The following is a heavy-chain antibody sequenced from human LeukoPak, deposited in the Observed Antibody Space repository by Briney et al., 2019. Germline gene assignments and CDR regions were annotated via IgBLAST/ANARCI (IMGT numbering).Heavy chain of an antibody. J-gene: IGHJ4*02. V-gene: IGHV4-39*01. Sequence: SETLSLTCTVSGGSISSGTYYWAWIRQPPGKGLEWIGDIHHSGSDYSNPSLKSRVTISVDTSKNQFSLKLSSVTAADTAVYYCARRLELSGYDYTFDYWGQGTLVTVSS. D-gene: IGHD3-22*01. CDR2: IHHSGSD. CDR1: GGSISSGTYY. CDR3: ARRLELSGYDYTFDY.